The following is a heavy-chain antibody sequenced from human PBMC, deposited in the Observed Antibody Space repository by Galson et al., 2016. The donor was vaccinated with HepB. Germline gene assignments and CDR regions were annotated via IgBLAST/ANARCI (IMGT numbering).Heavy chain of an antibody. D-gene: IGHD3-22*01. CDR3: ARGCPPTSSDSSGRRRNYFDA. Sequence: ETLSLTCGLYGGSFSGHHWHWIRQPPGKGLEWIGEIDHNGRTNYNPSLKSRVTMSVDTSKNHFSLNLSSVTAADTAVFYCARGCPPTSSDSSGRRRNYFDAGGQGTLATVSS. J-gene: IGHJ5*02. V-gene: IGHV4-34*01. CDR2: IDHNGRT. CDR1: GGSFSGHH.